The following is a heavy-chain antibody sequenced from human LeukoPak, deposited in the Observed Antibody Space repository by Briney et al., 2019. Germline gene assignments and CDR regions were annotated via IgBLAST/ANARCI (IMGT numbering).Heavy chain of an antibody. CDR2: IGIAGDT. CDR1: GFTFSSYT. J-gene: IGHJ3*02. D-gene: IGHD5/OR15-5a*01. Sequence: PGGSLRLSCAASGFTFSSYTMNWVRQAPGRGLEWVSAIGIAGDTYYPDSVKGRFTISRENAKNSMYLQMNSLKDGDTAVYYCIRGGIQVSGIDAFDIWGQGTMVTVSS. CDR3: IRGGIQVSGIDAFDI. V-gene: IGHV3-13*01.